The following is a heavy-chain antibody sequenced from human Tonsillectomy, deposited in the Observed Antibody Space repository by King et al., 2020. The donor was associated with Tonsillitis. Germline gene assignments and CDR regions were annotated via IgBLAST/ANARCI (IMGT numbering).Heavy chain of an antibody. CDR3: AGYKRGGRDGYNYFDY. J-gene: IGHJ4*02. CDR1: GGTFSSYA. CDR2: IIPILGIA. Sequence: VQLVQSGAEVKKPGSSVKVSCKASGGTFSSYAISWVRQAPGQGLEWMGRIIPILGIANYAQKFQGRVTITADKSTSTAYMELSSLRSEDTAVYYCAGYKRGGRDGYNYFDYWGQGTLVTVSS. D-gene: IGHD5-24*01. V-gene: IGHV1-69*09.